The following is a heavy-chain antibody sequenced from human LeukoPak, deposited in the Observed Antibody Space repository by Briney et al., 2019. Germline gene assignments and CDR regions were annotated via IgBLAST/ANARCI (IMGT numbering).Heavy chain of an antibody. CDR2: INPNSGGT. Sequence: GASVTVSCTTSAYTFTFHGISWERHAPGQGLEWMGWINPNSGGTNYAQKFQGRVTMTRDTSISTAYMELSRLSSDDTAVYYCARAPWKDPLEECYYGIYVCGQETTVTVSS. CDR3: ARAPWKDPLEECYYGIYV. J-gene: IGHJ6*01. D-gene: IGHD1-1*01. V-gene: IGHV1-2*02. CDR1: AYTFTFHG.